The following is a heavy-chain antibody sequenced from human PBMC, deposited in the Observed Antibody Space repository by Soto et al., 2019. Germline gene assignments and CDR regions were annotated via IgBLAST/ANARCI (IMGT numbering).Heavy chain of an antibody. D-gene: IGHD6-6*01. CDR1: WFSLSTSGVG. Sequence: SGPTLVNPTQTLTLTCTFSWFSLSTSGVGVGWIRQPPGKALEWLALIYWDDDKRYSPSLKSRLTITKDTSKNQVVLTMTNMDPVDTATYYCAHSRFLGQLVRDWFDPWGQGTLVTVSS. CDR3: AHSRFLGQLVRDWFDP. J-gene: IGHJ5*02. V-gene: IGHV2-5*02. CDR2: IYWDDDK.